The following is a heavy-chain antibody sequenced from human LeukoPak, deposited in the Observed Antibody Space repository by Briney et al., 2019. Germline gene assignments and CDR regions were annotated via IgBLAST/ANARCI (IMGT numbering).Heavy chain of an antibody. Sequence: GGSLRLSCAASGFTFSSYAMSWVRQAPGKGLEWVSAISGSGGSTYYADSVKGRFTISRDNSKNTLYLQMNSLRAEDTAVYYCAKCYDSSGYDIEGDALDIWGQGTMVTVSS. V-gene: IGHV3-23*01. CDR3: AKCYDSSGYDIEGDALDI. CDR1: GFTFSSYA. CDR2: ISGSGGST. J-gene: IGHJ3*02. D-gene: IGHD3-22*01.